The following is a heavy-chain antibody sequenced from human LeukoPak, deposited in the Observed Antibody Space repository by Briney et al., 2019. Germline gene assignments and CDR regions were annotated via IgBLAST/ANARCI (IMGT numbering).Heavy chain of an antibody. CDR3: ARPRLLRYFDWLPPDAFDI. Sequence: SETLSLTCTVSGGSISSSSYYWGWIRQPPGKGLEWIGRIYYSGSTYYNPSLKSRVTISVDTSKNQFSLKLSSVTAADTAVYYCARPRLLRYFDWLPPDAFDIWGQGTMVTVSS. CDR1: GGSISSSSYY. J-gene: IGHJ3*02. V-gene: IGHV4-39*01. D-gene: IGHD3-9*01. CDR2: IYYSGST.